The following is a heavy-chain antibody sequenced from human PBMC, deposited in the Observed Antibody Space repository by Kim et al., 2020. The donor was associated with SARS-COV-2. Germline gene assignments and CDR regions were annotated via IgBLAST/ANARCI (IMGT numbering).Heavy chain of an antibody. V-gene: IGHV1-46*01. D-gene: IGHD6-6*01. J-gene: IGHJ6*01. CDR1: GYTFTRYY. Sequence: ASVKVSCKASGYTFTRYYMHWVRQAPGQGLEWMGIINPSGGSTRYAQKFQGRVTMTRDTSTRTVYMELSSLRSEDTAVYFFARVDAALSWGLFFYYC. CDR2: INPSGGST. CDR3: ARVDAALSWGLFFYYC.